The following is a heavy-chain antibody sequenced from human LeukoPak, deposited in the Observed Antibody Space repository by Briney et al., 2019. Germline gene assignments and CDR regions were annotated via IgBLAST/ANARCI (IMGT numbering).Heavy chain of an antibody. V-gene: IGHV3-30*04. CDR2: ISYDGSNK. CDR3: ARDITMVRGVLDY. Sequence: GRSLRLSCAASGFTFSSYAMHWVRQAPSKGLEWVAVISYDGSNKYYADSVKGRFTISRDNSKNTLYLQMNSLRAEDTAVYYCARDITMVRGVLDYWGQGTLVTVSS. J-gene: IGHJ4*02. D-gene: IGHD3-10*01. CDR1: GFTFSSYA.